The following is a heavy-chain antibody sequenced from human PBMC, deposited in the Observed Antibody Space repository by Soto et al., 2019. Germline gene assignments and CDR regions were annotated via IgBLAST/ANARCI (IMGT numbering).Heavy chain of an antibody. J-gene: IGHJ6*02. D-gene: IGHD6-13*01. CDR2: ISWDGGST. V-gene: IGHV3-43*01. Sequence: GGSLRLSCAASGFTFDDYTMHWVRQAPGKGLEWVSLISWDGGSTYYADSVKGRFTISRDNSKNSLYLQMNSLRTEDTALYYCAKAQAGISKHYYYYGMDVWGQGTTVTVSS. CDR1: GFTFDDYT. CDR3: AKAQAGISKHYYYYGMDV.